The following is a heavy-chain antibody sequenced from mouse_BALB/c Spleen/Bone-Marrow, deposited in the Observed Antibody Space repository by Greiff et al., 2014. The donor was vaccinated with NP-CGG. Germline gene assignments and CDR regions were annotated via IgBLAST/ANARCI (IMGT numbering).Heavy chain of an antibody. CDR2: VSDGGSYT. CDR3: ARDRGVQVYAMDY. CDR1: GFTFSDYY. J-gene: IGHJ4*01. V-gene: IGHV5-4*02. D-gene: IGHD2-14*01. Sequence: EVKLMESGGGLVKPGGSLKLSCAASGFTFSDYYMYWVRQTPEKRLEWVATVSDGGSYTYYPDSVKGRFTISRDIAKNNLYLQRSSLKSEDTAMYYCARDRGVQVYAMDYWGQGTSVTVSS.